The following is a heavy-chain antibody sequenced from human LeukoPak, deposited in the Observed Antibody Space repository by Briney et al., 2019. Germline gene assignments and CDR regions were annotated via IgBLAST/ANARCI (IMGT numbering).Heavy chain of an antibody. Sequence: ASVKVSCKASGYTFTSYGISWVRHAPGQGLEWMGWISAYNGNTNYAQKLPGRVTMTTDTSTSTAYMELRSLRCDDTAVYYCARDKVVAATPYYYYYGMDVCGEGTTVTASS. D-gene: IGHD2-15*01. V-gene: IGHV1-18*01. J-gene: IGHJ6*01. CDR3: ARDKVVAATPYYYYYGMDV. CDR2: ISAYNGNT. CDR1: GYTFTSYG.